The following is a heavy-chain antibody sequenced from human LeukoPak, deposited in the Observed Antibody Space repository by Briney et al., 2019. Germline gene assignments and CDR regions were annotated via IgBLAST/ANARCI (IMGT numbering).Heavy chain of an antibody. CDR2: ISSGGSTI. CDR1: GFTFRSYE. D-gene: IGHD6-13*01. V-gene: IGHV3-48*03. CDR3: ASGNDLIAAAGSLFDY. Sequence: PGGSLRLSCAASGFTFRSYEMNWVRQAPGKGLEWVSYISSGGSTIYYADSVKGRFTISRDSAKNSLYLQMNSLRAEDTAVYYCASGNDLIAAAGSLFDYWGQGTLVTVSS. J-gene: IGHJ4*02.